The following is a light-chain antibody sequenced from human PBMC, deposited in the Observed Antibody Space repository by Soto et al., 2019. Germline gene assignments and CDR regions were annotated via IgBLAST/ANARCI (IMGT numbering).Light chain of an antibody. CDR2: WAS. Sequence: DIVMTQSPDSLAVSLGERATINCKSSQSVLYSSNNRNYLAWYQQKPGQPPKVLIYWASTRESGVPTRFTGSGSGTDFTLTIGSLQPDDFATYFCQQYYNYSTFGQGTKVDIK. CDR1: QSVLYSSNNRNY. CDR3: QQYYNYST. J-gene: IGKJ1*01. V-gene: IGKV4-1*01.